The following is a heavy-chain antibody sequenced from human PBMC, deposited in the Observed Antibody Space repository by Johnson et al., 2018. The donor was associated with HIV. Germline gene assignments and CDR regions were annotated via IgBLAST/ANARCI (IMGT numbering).Heavy chain of an antibody. CDR2: ISWDGAST. CDR1: GLAFHDYA. Sequence: VQLVESGGAVVQPGGSLRLSCVVSGLAFHDYAIHWVRQAPGKGLEWVSVISWDGASTHYADSVKGRFPISRDNSKTSVYLQMHSLRSEDTALYYCSKDSDTYYYGSGDGFDIWGQGTMVTVSS. CDR3: SKDSDTYYYGSGDGFDI. V-gene: IGHV3-43D*03. D-gene: IGHD3-10*01. J-gene: IGHJ3*02.